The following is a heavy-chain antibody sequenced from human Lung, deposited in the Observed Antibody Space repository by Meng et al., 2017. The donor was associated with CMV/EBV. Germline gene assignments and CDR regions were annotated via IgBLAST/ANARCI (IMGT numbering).Heavy chain of an antibody. CDR2: ISSSSSYI. CDR1: GFTFSSYS. CDR3: ARDPGLDSAAYYDFWSGSPLYYYYGMDV. J-gene: IGHJ6*02. D-gene: IGHD3-3*01. V-gene: IGHV3-21*01. Sequence: SCAASGFTFSSYSMNWVRQAPGKGLEWVSSISSSSSYIYYADSVKGRFTISRDNAKNSLYLQMNSLRAEDTAVYYCARDPGLDSAAYYDFWSGSPLYYYYGMDVWXQGTXVTV.